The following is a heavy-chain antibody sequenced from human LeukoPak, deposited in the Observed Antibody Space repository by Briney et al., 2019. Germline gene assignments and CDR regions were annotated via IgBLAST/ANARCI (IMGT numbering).Heavy chain of an antibody. D-gene: IGHD3-16*02. CDR3: ARDYRSYYYMDV. V-gene: IGHV3-74*01. CDR2: INTDGSTT. J-gene: IGHJ6*03. CDR1: GXTXSXXW. Sequence: GXTXSXXWMXWXXXGXXXGLXXVSRINTDGSTTSYADSVKGRFTISRDNAKSTLYLQMNSLRAEDTAVYYCARDYRSYYYMDVWGKGTTVTVSS.